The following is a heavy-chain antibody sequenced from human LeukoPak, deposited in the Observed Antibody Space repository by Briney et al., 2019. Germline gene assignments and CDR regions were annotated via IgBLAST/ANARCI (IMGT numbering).Heavy chain of an antibody. V-gene: IGHV1-8*01. D-gene: IGHD3-10*01. CDR3: ARVYYGSGSQYYYYGMDV. J-gene: IGHJ6*02. CDR1: GYTFTSYD. CDR2: MNPNSGNT. Sequence: ASVKVSCKASGYTFTSYDINWVRQATGQGLEWMGWMNPNSGNTGYAQKFQGRVTMTRNTSISTAYMELSSLRSEDTAVYYCARVYYGSGSQYYYYGMDVWGQGTTATVSS.